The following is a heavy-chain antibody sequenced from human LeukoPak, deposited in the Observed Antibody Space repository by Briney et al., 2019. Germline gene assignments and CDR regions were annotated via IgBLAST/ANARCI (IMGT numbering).Heavy chain of an antibody. V-gene: IGHV4-31*03. CDR3: ARGSTLIRRFDY. CDR1: GGSISSGDCY. Sequence: PSETLSLTCTVSGGSISSGDCYWNWIRQHPEKSLEWIGYIFYSGSAYYNPSLKSRVTISVDTSKNQFSLKLSSVTAADTAVYYCARGSTLIRRFDYWGQGTLVTVSS. J-gene: IGHJ4*02. D-gene: IGHD3-10*01. CDR2: IFYSGSA.